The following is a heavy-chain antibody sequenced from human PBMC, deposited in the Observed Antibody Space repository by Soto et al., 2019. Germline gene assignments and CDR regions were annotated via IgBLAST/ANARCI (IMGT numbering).Heavy chain of an antibody. Sequence: GGSLILSCAASGFTFSCSAMHWVRQASGKGLEWVGRIRSKANSYATAYAASVKGRFTISRDDSKNTAYLQMNSLKTEDTAVYYCTRLGGYDLYDYWGQGTLVTVSS. J-gene: IGHJ4*02. V-gene: IGHV3-73*01. D-gene: IGHD5-12*01. CDR1: GFTFSCSA. CDR3: TRLGGYDLYDY. CDR2: IRSKANSYAT.